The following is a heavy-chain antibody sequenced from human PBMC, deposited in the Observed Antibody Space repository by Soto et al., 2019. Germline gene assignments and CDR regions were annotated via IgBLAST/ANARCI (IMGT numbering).Heavy chain of an antibody. D-gene: IGHD3-22*01. CDR3: VREFTMIRREGDY. Sequence: GGSLRLSCAASGFTFSDYAIHWVRQTPGKGLEWLAVISFDGSSQYYADPVKGRFTISRDNSKSTLFLQMDSLRPGDTAVYYCVREFTMIRREGDYWGQGLQVTVSS. J-gene: IGHJ4*02. CDR1: GFTFSDYA. V-gene: IGHV3-30-3*01. CDR2: ISFDGSSQ.